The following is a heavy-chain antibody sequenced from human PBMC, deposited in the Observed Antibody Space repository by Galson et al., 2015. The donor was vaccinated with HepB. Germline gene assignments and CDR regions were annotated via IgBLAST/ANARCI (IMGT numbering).Heavy chain of an antibody. Sequence: CAISGDSVSSNHAVWNWIRQSPSRGLEWLGRTYYRSKWIIDYATSVKSRIIISPDTPRNQFSLHLSSVTPEDTAVYYCAYGSDVWGQGTTVIVSS. CDR3: AYGSDV. CDR2: TYYRSKWII. J-gene: IGHJ6*02. V-gene: IGHV6-1*01. CDR1: GDSVSSNHAV.